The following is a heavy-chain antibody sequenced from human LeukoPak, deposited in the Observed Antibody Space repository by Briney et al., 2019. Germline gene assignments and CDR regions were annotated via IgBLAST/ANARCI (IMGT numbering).Heavy chain of an antibody. Sequence: SETLSLTCTVSGGSISSYYWSWIRQPAGKGLEWIGRIYTSGSTNYNPSLKSRVTMSVDTSKNQFSQKLSSVTAADTAVYYCAREPRIAVAGVGWFDPWGQGTLVTVSS. CDR1: GGSISSYY. CDR2: IYTSGST. CDR3: AREPRIAVAGVGWFDP. J-gene: IGHJ5*02. V-gene: IGHV4-4*07. D-gene: IGHD6-19*01.